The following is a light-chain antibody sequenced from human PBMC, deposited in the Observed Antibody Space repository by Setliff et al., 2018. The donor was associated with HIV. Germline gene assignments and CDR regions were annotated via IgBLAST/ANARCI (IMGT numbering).Light chain of an antibody. CDR1: SRDVGRYNL. J-gene: IGLJ1*01. Sequence: QSALTQPASVSGYPGQSSPISCTGTSRDVGRYNLVSWYQQHPGKAPKLMIYQATKRPSGVSNRFSGSKSGTTEYLTISGLQAEDEADYYCCSNTGSNTYVFGTWTTV. CDR2: QAT. CDR3: CSNTGSNTYV. V-gene: IGLV2-23*01.